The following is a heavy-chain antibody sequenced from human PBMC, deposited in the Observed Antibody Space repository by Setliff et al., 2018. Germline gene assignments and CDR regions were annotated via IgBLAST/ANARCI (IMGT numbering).Heavy chain of an antibody. D-gene: IGHD6-6*01. CDR3: ARLGSASSHFDH. V-gene: IGHV4-38-2*01. Sequence: TSETLSLTCAVSGYSITSGYYWGWVRQPPGKGLAWIGSMYYSGTTYYNPSLKSRVTISVDTSKNHLSLKLTSVTAADTAVYYCARLGSASSHFDHWGQGTLVTVSS. J-gene: IGHJ4*02. CDR1: GYSITSGYY. CDR2: MYYSGTT.